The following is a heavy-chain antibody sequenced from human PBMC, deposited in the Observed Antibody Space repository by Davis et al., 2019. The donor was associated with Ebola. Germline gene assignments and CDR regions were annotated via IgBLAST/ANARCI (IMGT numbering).Heavy chain of an antibody. CDR2: IYYTGKT. CDR1: GDFISSSSFY. V-gene: IGHV4-39*01. J-gene: IGHJ4*02. CDR3: ARGPWSSGWYPYYFDY. Sequence: SETLSLTCTVSGDFISSSSFYWAWIRQPPGKGLEWIGAIYYTGKTYYSPSLKSRVVISIDTSKNQFSLELTSVTAADTAMYYCARGPWSSGWYPYYFDYWGQGTLVTVSS. D-gene: IGHD6-19*01.